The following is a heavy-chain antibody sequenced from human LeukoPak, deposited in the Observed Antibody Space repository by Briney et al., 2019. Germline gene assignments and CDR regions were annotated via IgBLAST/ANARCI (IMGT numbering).Heavy chain of an antibody. CDR3: ASWPVGWYGEDS. V-gene: IGHV3-53*01. J-gene: IGHJ4*02. CDR2: IYGGGST. Sequence: GGSLRLSCAATGLSVSTNFMSWVRQAPGKGLVWVSVIYGGGSTYYADSVKGRFTISRDTPKNTLYLQMNSLRVEDTAVYYCASWPVGWYGEDSWGQGTLVTVSS. D-gene: IGHD6-19*01. CDR1: GLSVSTNF.